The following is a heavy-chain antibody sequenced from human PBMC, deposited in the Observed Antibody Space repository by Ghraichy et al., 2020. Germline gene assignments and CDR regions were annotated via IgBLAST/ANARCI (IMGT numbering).Heavy chain of an antibody. V-gene: IGHV3-23*01. CDR3: AKWGGYCSGGSCHGFDY. CDR1: GFTFSSYA. CDR2: ISGSGGST. D-gene: IGHD2-15*01. Sequence: GGSLRLSCAASGFTFSSYAMSWVRQAPGKGLEWVSAISGSGGSTYYADSVKGRFTISRDNSKNTLYLQMNSLRAEDTAVYYCAKWGGYCSGGSCHGFDYWGQGTLVTVSS. J-gene: IGHJ4*02.